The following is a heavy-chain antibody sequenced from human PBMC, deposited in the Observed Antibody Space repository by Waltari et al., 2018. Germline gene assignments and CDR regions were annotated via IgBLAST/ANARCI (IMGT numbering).Heavy chain of an antibody. J-gene: IGHJ4*02. CDR2: TTNRNTYI. CDR3: ARALTTPNDY. Sequence: EVQLVESGGGLVKPGGSLRLSCAASGLPISRFGMSWVRQAPGKGLEWVSSTTNRNTYIYYADSVKGRFTVSIDNAKNSLYLQMNSLRADDTAVYFCARALTTPNDYWGQGTLVTVSS. CDR1: GLPISRFG. V-gene: IGHV3-21*03. D-gene: IGHD4-17*01.